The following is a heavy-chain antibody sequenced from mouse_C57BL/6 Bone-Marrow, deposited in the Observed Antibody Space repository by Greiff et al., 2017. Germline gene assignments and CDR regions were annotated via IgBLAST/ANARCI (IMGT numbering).Heavy chain of an antibody. CDR2: MHPNGGSP. V-gene: IGHV1-64*01. Sequence: QVQLQQPGAELVKPGASVKLSCKASGYTFTNYWMHWVKQRPGQGLEWIGMMHPNGGSPDYNEKFKSEATLSVDKSSRAAYMELSSLTSEDSAVYYCARSYDYDDYTMDYWGQGTSGT. CDR3: ARSYDYDDYTMDY. J-gene: IGHJ4*01. D-gene: IGHD2-4*01. CDR1: GYTFTNYW.